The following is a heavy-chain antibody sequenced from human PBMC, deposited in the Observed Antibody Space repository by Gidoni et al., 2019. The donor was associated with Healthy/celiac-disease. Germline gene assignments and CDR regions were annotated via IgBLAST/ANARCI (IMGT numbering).Heavy chain of an antibody. CDR2: ISYDGSNK. V-gene: IGHV3-30*18. CDR1: GFPLSNSG. Sequence: QVHVVESGGGVVQPGRSLRLPCSASGFPLSNSGMHWVRQAPGKGLEWVAVISYDGSNKYYADSVKGRFTISRDNSKNTLYLQMNSLRAEDTAVYYCAKPKQWLVHYYYGMDVWGQGTTVTVSS. CDR3: AKPKQWLVHYYYGMDV. J-gene: IGHJ6*02. D-gene: IGHD6-19*01.